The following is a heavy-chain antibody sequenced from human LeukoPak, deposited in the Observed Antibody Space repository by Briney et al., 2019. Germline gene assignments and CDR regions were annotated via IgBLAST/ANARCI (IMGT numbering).Heavy chain of an antibody. CDR3: ARELKEIGYSSSWYHFDY. Sequence: KPSETLSLTCAVYGGSFSGYYWSWIRQPPGKGLEWIGEINHSGSTNYNPSLKSRVTISVDTSKNQFSLKLSSVTAADTAVYYCARELKEIGYSSSWYHFDYWGQGTLVTVSP. D-gene: IGHD6-13*01. CDR2: INHSGST. V-gene: IGHV4-34*01. CDR1: GGSFSGYY. J-gene: IGHJ4*02.